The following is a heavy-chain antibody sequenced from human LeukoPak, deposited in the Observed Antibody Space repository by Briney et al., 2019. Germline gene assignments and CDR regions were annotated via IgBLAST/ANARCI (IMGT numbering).Heavy chain of an antibody. V-gene: IGHV1-2*02. D-gene: IGHD4-17*01. CDR2: INPNSGGT. CDR1: GYTFTGYY. Sequence: ASVKVSCKASGYTFTGYYMHWVRQAPGQGLEWMGWINPNSGGTNYAQKFQGRVTMTRDTSISTAYMELSRLRSDDTAVYYCARGRRYGEDYYYMDVWGKGTTVTVSS. J-gene: IGHJ6*03. CDR3: ARGRRYGEDYYYMDV.